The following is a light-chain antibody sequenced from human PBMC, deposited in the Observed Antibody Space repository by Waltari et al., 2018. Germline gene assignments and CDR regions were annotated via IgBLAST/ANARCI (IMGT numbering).Light chain of an antibody. CDR3: QAWVSKTAVV. Sequence: SYEVAQPPSVSVSPGQTASITCSGDNLGEKNPSWYQQRPGQSPLRVIYQDNKRPSGIPQRFSGSNSGNRVILTISGAQAVDEADYYCQAWVSKTAVVFGGGTQLTVL. J-gene: IGLJ2*01. CDR1: NLGEKN. V-gene: IGLV3-1*01. CDR2: QDN.